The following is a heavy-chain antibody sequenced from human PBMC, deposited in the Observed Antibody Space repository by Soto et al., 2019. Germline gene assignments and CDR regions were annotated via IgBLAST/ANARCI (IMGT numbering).Heavy chain of an antibody. CDR3: ARDTVVVPALFDP. D-gene: IGHD2-2*01. Sequence: SETLSLTCTVSGGSVSSGNYYWSWSRQPPGKGLEWIGSVYYSGRTKYNPSLKRRVTISVDTSRNQFSLKVNSVTAADTAVYYCARDTVVVPALFDPWGQGTLVTVSS. CDR1: GGSVSSGNYY. CDR2: VYYSGRT. V-gene: IGHV4-61*01. J-gene: IGHJ5*02.